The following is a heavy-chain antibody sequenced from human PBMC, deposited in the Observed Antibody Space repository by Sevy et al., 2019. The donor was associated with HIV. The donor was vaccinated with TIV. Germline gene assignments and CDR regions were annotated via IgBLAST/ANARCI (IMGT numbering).Heavy chain of an antibody. CDR3: AGDLDYGEYYYYGMDV. Sequence: GGSLRLSCAASGFTFSSYSMNWVRQAPGKGLEWVSYISSSSSTIYYADSVKGRFTISRDNAKNSLYLQMNSLRDEDTAVYYCAGDLDYGEYYYYGMDVWGQGTTVTVSS. J-gene: IGHJ6*02. CDR2: ISSSSSTI. D-gene: IGHD4-17*01. V-gene: IGHV3-48*02. CDR1: GFTFSSYS.